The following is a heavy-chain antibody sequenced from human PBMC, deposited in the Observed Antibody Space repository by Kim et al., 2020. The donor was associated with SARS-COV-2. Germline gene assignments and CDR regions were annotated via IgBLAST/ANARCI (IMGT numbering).Heavy chain of an antibody. J-gene: IGHJ4*02. CDR1: GFTFSSYG. CDR2: ISYDGSNK. D-gene: IGHD1-26*01. Sequence: GGSLRLSCEASGFTFSSYGMHWVRQAPGKGLEWVAVISYDGSNKYYADTVKGRFTISRDNSKNTLYLQMNSLRAEDTAVYYCAKAGSGSNVSLFDYGGEG. CDR3: AKAGSGSNVSLFDY. V-gene: IGHV3-30*18.